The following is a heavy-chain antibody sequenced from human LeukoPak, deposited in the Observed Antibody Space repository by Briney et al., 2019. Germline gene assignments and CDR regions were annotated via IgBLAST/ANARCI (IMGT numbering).Heavy chain of an antibody. CDR1: GGTFSSYA. CDR3: ATRQTTNIPFDY. Sequence: SVKVSCKASGGTFSSYAISWVRQAPGQGLEWMGRIIPILGIANYAQKFQGRVTITADKSTSTAYMELSSLRSEDTAVYYCATRQTTNIPFDYWGQGSLVTVST. CDR2: IIPILGIA. D-gene: IGHD1-26*01. J-gene: IGHJ4*02. V-gene: IGHV1-69*04.